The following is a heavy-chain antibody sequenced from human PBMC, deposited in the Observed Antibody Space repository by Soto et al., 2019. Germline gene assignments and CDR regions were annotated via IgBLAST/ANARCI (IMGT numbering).Heavy chain of an antibody. V-gene: IGHV4-30-4*01. J-gene: IGHJ4*02. D-gene: IGHD5-18*01. CDR2: IYYSGST. Sequence: QVQLQESGPGLVKPSQTLSLTCTVSGGSISSGDYYWSWIRQPPGKGLEWIGYIYYSGSTYYNPSLKSRVTISVDTSKNQFSLKLSSVTAADTAVYYCARDLSTAGGYSYGLSSWGQGTLVTVSS. CDR1: GGSISSGDYY. CDR3: ARDLSTAGGYSYGLSS.